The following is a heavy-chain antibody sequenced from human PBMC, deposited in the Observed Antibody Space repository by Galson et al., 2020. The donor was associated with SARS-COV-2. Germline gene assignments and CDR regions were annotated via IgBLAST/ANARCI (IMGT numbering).Heavy chain of an antibody. CDR2: ISYDGSNK. CDR1: GFTFSSYS. J-gene: IGHJ4*02. Sequence: GGSLRLSCAASGFTFSSYSMNWVRQAPGKGLEWVAVISYDGSNKYYADSVKGRFTISRDNSKNTLYLQMNSLRVEDTAVYFCARDLGIDYWGQGTLLTVYS. D-gene: IGHD7-27*01. CDR3: ARDLGIDY. V-gene: IGHV3-30*03.